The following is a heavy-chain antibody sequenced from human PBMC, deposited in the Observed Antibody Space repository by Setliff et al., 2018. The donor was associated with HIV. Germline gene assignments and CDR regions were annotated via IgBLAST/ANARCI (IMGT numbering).Heavy chain of an antibody. CDR2: FDPEDGET. CDR1: GYTLSELS. J-gene: IGHJ3*02. V-gene: IGHV1-24*01. CDR3: ARVRTLDTPVDAFDI. Sequence: ASVKVSCEVSGYTLSELSIHWVRQAPGKGLEWMGGFDPEDGETIYAEKFQGRVTMTEDTATETAYMELRSLRSDDTAVYYCARVRTLDTPVDAFDIWGQGTMVTVSS. D-gene: IGHD2-15*01.